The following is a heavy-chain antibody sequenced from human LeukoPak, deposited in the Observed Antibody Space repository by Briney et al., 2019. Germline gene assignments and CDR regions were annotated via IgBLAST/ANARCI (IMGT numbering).Heavy chain of an antibody. D-gene: IGHD6-13*01. CDR1: GFTFSSYA. J-gene: IGHJ4*02. V-gene: IGHV3-23*01. CDR3: ATYSSSWYCFDY. CDR2: ISGSGGST. Sequence: PRGSLRHSCAASGFTFSSYAMSWVRQAPGKGLEWVSAISGSGGSTYYADSVKGRFTISRDNSKNTLYLQMNSLRAEDTAVYYCATYSSSWYCFDYWGQGTLVTVSS.